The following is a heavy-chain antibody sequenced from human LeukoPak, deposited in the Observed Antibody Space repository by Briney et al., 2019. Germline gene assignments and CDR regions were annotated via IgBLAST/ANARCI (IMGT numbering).Heavy chain of an antibody. CDR3: ARDSSGYCFDY. CDR2: MNPSGGNT. CDR1: GYTFISHD. D-gene: IGHD6-19*01. Sequence: GASVKVSCKASGYTFISHDINWLRQAPGQGLEWMGWMNPSGGNTSYAQKFQGTVTMTRDTSTSTVYMELSSRRSEDTAVYSCARDSSGYCFDYWGQGTLVTVSS. J-gene: IGHJ4*02. V-gene: IGHV1-8*01.